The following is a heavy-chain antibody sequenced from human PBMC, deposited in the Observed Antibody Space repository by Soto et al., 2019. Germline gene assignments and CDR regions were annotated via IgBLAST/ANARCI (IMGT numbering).Heavy chain of an antibody. CDR2: ISQSGST. Sequence: QVQLQQWGAGLLKPSETLSLTCAVYGQSFSGHTWSWIRQSPGKGLEWIGEISQSGSTYYNPSLKTRVTISEDTSKNQFSLTLNSVTAADTGVFYCARGSGFAVIPGELEDVHYDYWGQGTLVSVSS. CDR3: ARGSGFAVIPGELEDVHYDY. CDR1: GQSFSGHT. J-gene: IGHJ4*02. V-gene: IGHV4-34*01. D-gene: IGHD2-2*01.